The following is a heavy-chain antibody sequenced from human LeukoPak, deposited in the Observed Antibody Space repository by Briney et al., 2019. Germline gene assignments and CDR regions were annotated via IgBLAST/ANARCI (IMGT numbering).Heavy chain of an antibody. J-gene: IGHJ3*02. Sequence: SETLSLTCAVYGGSFSGYYWSWIRQPPGKWLEWIGEINHSGSTNYNPSLKSRVTISVDTSKNQFSLKLSSVTAADTAVYFCARFGRLSGYYDAFDIWGPGTVVTVSS. D-gene: IGHD3-3*01. CDR1: GGSFSGYY. CDR3: ARFGRLSGYYDAFDI. V-gene: IGHV4-34*01. CDR2: INHSGST.